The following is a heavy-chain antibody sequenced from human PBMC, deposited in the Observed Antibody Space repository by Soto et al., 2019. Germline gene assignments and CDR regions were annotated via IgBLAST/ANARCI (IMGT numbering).Heavy chain of an antibody. J-gene: IGHJ4*02. Sequence: ASVKVSCKASGYTFTGYYMHWVRQAPGQGLEWMGWINPNSGGTNYAQKFQGWVTMTRDTSISTAYMELSRLRSDDTAVYYCARDGYYGSGSYFFDYWGQGPLVTVSS. CDR3: ARDGYYGSGSYFFDY. CDR2: INPNSGGT. V-gene: IGHV1-2*04. CDR1: GYTFTGYY. D-gene: IGHD3-10*01.